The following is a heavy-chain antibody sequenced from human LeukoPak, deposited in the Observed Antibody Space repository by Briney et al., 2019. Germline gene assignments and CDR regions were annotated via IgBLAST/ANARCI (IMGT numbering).Heavy chain of an antibody. CDR2: IHHSGFT. CDR1: GDSMGRDY. Sequence: PPETLSLTCIRAGDSMGRDYWRWVRPSPEEGLEWIGCIHHSGFTKYNPSLKSRVTMSLDTSKNQFSLEVTSVTAADTAVYFCARGINVGATSRWGQGTLVTVSS. V-gene: IGHV4-59*13. J-gene: IGHJ4*02. D-gene: IGHD1-26*01. CDR3: ARGINVGATSR.